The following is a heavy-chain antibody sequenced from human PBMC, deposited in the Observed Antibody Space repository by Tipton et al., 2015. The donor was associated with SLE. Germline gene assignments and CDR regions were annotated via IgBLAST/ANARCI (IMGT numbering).Heavy chain of an antibody. Sequence: TLSLTCAVSGGSISSSNWWSWVRQPPGKGLEWIGSIYHSGTAYYNPPLKSRVTISVDTSKNQISLKLSSVTAADTAVYYCARYPESNYHWFGPWGQGALVTVSS. D-gene: IGHD4-11*01. CDR1: GGSISSSNW. CDR2: IYHSGTA. J-gene: IGHJ5*02. V-gene: IGHV4-4*02. CDR3: ARYPESNYHWFGP.